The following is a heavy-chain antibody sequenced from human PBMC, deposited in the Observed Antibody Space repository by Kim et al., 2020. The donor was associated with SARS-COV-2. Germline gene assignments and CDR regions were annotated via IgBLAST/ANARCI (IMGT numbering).Heavy chain of an antibody. Sequence: GGSLRLSCAASGFTFSSYAMSWVRRAPGKGLEWVSVIYSGGRSTYYADSVKGRFTISRDDSKNTLYLQMNSLRAEDTAVYYCAKAPPDSSSWYRYWYFDLWGRGTLVTVSS. CDR2: IYSGGRST. CDR1: GFTFSSYA. D-gene: IGHD6-13*01. J-gene: IGHJ2*01. V-gene: IGHV3-23*03. CDR3: AKAPPDSSSWYRYWYFDL.